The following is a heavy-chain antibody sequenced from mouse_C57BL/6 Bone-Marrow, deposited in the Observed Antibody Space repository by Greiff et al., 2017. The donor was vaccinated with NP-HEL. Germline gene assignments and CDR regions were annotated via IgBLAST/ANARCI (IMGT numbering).Heavy chain of an antibody. V-gene: IGHV1-9*01. D-gene: IGHD1-1*01. CDR3: AGGGHPFGALRRAGAMYY. CDR1: GYTFTGYW. Sequence: QVQLQQSGAELMKPGASVKLSCKATGYTFTGYWIEWVKQRPGHGLEWIGEILPGSGSTNYNEKFKGKATLTVAKSSNTAYIQLSSLTTEESAIYYCAGGGHPFGALRRAGAMYYWGQGTSVTVAS. CDR2: ILPGSGST. J-gene: IGHJ4*01.